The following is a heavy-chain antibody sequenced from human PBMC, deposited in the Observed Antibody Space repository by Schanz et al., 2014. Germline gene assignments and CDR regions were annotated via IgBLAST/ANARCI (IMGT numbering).Heavy chain of an antibody. D-gene: IGHD3-9*01. V-gene: IGHV3-23*01. Sequence: DVQLLESGGGLVQPGGSLRLSSAASGFTFNSYAMTWVRQAPGKGLEWVSGISGSGGSTYYADSVKGLFTISRDNSKNTLYLQMNSLRAEDTAVYYCAKQIHYDILTVTRNWGQGTLVTVSS. CDR1: GFTFNSYA. CDR2: ISGSGGST. J-gene: IGHJ4*02. CDR3: AKQIHYDILTVTRN.